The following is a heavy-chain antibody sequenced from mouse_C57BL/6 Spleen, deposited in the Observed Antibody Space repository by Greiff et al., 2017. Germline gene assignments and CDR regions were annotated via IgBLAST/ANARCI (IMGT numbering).Heavy chain of an antibody. V-gene: IGHV14-4*01. CDR2: IDPENGDT. Sequence: VQLKQSGAELVRPGASVKLSCTASGFNIKDDYMHWVKQRPEQGLEWIGWIDPENGDTEYASKFQGKATITADTSSNTAYLQLSSLTSEDTAFYYCTNGYYGFAYGGQGTLVTVSA. CDR1: GFNIKDDY. CDR3: TNGYYGFAY. J-gene: IGHJ3*01. D-gene: IGHD2-3*01.